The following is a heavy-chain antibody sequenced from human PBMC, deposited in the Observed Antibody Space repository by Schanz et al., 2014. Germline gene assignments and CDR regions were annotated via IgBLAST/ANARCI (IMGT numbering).Heavy chain of an antibody. V-gene: IGHV4-59*08. J-gene: IGHJ2*01. CDR3: ARGGSAMVRGVMTASYWFFDL. D-gene: IGHD3-10*01. Sequence: QVQLQESGPGLVKPSETLSLTCSVSGGSINNFYWGWIRQSPGKGLEWIGYIYSSGIPTYNPSLKSQVILAAETTKTQFSRKLASVTAGDAAVYYCARGGSAMVRGVMTASYWFFDLWGRGTLVTVSP. CDR2: IYSSGIP. CDR1: GGSINNFY.